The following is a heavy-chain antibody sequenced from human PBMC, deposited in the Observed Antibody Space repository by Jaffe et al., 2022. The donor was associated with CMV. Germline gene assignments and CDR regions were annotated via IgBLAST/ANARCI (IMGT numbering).Heavy chain of an antibody. CDR1: GGSISSGNPY. V-gene: IGHV4-39*01. CDR3: ARPAVGLGAGAGFDP. CDR2: LYYGGST. Sequence: QLQLQESGPGLVKPSETLSLTCTVSGGSISSGNPYWGWIRQPPGKGLEWIGNLYYGGSTYYNPSLKSRVTISVDTSKSQFSLRLSSVTAADTAVYYCARPAVGLGAGAGFDPWGQGTLVTVSS. D-gene: IGHD2-2*01. J-gene: IGHJ5*02.